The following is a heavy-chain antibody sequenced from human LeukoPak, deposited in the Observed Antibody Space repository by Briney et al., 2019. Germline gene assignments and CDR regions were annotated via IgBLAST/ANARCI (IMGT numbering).Heavy chain of an antibody. J-gene: IGHJ6*02. CDR2: ISGSGGST. CDR1: GFTFSSYA. V-gene: IGHV3-23*01. D-gene: IGHD6-25*01. CDR3: AKYQRADSYYYAMDV. Sequence: SGGSLRLSCAASGFTFSSYAMSWVRQAPGKGLEWVSAISGSGGSTYYADSVKGRFTISRDNSKNTLYLQMNSLRAEDTALYSCAKYQRADSYYYAMDVWGQGTTVTVS.